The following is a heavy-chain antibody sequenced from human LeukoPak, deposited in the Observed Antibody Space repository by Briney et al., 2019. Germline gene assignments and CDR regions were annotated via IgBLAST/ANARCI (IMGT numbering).Heavy chain of an antibody. V-gene: IGHV1-2*02. Sequence: ASVKVSCKASGYTFTGYYMNWVRQAPGQGLEWMGWINSDSGFTKYAQKFQGKVTMTRDTSITTVYMDLTRLTSGDTAVYYCARNFDMKGFDPWGQGTLVTVSS. CDR3: ARNFDMKGFDP. CDR2: INSDSGFT. J-gene: IGHJ5*02. CDR1: GYTFTGYY. D-gene: IGHD3-9*01.